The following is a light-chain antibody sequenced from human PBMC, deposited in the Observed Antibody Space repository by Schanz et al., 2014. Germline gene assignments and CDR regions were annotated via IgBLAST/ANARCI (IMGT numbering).Light chain of an antibody. CDR3: QQLGT. V-gene: IGKV1-5*03. Sequence: DIQMTQSPSTLSPSVGDRVTITCRASQSISTWLAWYQQKPGKAPELLIYKASTLKSGVPSRFSGSASGAEFTLTISSLQPDDFATYYCQQLGTFGQGTKVEIK. J-gene: IGKJ1*01. CDR1: QSISTW. CDR2: KAS.